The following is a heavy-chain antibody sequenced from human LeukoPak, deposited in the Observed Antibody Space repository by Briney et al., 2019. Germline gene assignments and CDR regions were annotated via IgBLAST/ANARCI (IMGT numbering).Heavy chain of an antibody. V-gene: IGHV3-33*01. J-gene: IGHJ4*02. CDR2: IWYDGSNK. Sequence: GGSLRLSCAASGFTFSSYGMHWVRQAPGKGLEWVAVIWYDGSNKYYADSVKGRFTISRDNSKNTLYLQMNSLGAEDTAVYYCARRFRLYGSGSYYFDYWGQGTLVTVSS. CDR3: ARRFRLYGSGSYYFDY. CDR1: GFTFSSYG. D-gene: IGHD3-10*01.